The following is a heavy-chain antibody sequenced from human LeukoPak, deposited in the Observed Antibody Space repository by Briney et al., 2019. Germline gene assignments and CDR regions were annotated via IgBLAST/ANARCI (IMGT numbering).Heavy chain of an antibody. CDR2: ISAYNGNT. CDR3: ARDHTYYYGSGSNNWFDP. V-gene: IGHV1-18*01. J-gene: IGHJ5*02. CDR1: GYTFTSYG. Sequence: ASVKVSCKASGYTFTSYGISWVRQAPGQGFEWMGWISAYNGNTNYAQKLQGRVTMTTDTSTSTAYMELRSLRSDDTAVYYCARDHTYYYGSGSNNWFDPWGQGTLVTVSS. D-gene: IGHD3-10*01.